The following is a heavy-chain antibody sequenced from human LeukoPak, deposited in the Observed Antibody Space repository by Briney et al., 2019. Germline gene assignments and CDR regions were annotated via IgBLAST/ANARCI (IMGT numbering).Heavy chain of an antibody. CDR3: AREERRGYSSSWDLDY. V-gene: IGHV1-2*02. J-gene: IGHJ4*02. CDR1: VYTFTVYY. CDR2: INPNSGGT. Sequence: ASVKVSFKASVYTFTVYYMHWVRQAPGQGLEWMGWINPNSGGTNYAQKFQGRVTMTRDTSISTGYMELSRLRSDDTAVYYCAREERRGYSSSWDLDYWGQGTLVTASS. D-gene: IGHD6-13*01.